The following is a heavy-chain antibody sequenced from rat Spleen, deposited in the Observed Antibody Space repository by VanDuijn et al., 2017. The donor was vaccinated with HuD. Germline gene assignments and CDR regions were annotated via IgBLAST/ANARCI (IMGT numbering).Heavy chain of an antibody. D-gene: IGHD1-6*01. V-gene: IGHV5-31*01. CDR1: GFTFNNYW. CDR3: ATGPRILRLDWFAY. Sequence: EVQLVESGGGLVQPGRSMKLSCVASGFTFNNYWLSWVRQTPGKGLDWVASITKDGGSLFYRDSVKGRFTVSRDNAKSTLYLQMDSLTSEDTATYYCATGPRILRLDWFAYWGQGTLVTVSS. J-gene: IGHJ3*01. CDR2: ITKDGGSL.